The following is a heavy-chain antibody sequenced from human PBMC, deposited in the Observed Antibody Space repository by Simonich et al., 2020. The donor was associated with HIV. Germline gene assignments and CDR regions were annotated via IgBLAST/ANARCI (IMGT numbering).Heavy chain of an antibody. CDR3: AREGYSGYDRGWFDP. CDR1: GGSFSGYY. D-gene: IGHD5-12*01. CDR2: INHRGST. Sequence: QVQLQQWGAGLLKPSETLSLTCAVYGGSFSGYYWSWIRQPPGKGLGWIGEINHRGSTNYNPSLKSRVTISVDTSKNQFSLKLSSVTAADTAVYYCAREGYSGYDRGWFDPWGQGNLVTVSS. V-gene: IGHV4-34*01. J-gene: IGHJ5*02.